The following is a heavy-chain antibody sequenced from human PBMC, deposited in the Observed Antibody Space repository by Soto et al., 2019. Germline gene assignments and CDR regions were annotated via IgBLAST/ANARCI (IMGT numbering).Heavy chain of an antibody. CDR2: INPSGGST. D-gene: IGHD3-22*01. CDR3: ARELREYDSSGYWFDP. Sequence: GASGKVSCKASGYTFTSYYMHWVRQAPGQGLEWMGIINPSGGSTSYAQKFQGRVTMTRDTSTSTVYMELSSLRSEDTAVYYCARELREYDSSGYWFDPWGQGTLVTVSS. J-gene: IGHJ5*02. CDR1: GYTFTSYY. V-gene: IGHV1-46*03.